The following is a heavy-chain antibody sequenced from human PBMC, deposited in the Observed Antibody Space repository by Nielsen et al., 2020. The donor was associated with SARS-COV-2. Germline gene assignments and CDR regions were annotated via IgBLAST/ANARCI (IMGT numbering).Heavy chain of an antibody. CDR1: GFTFDDYA. Sequence: GESLKISCAASGFTFDDYAMSWVRQAPGKGLEWVSAISGSGGSTYYADSVKGRFTISRDNAKNSLYLQMNSLRAEDTAVYYCARSVAQFDYWGQGTLVTVSS. CDR3: ARSVAQFDY. D-gene: IGHD6-19*01. CDR2: ISGSGGST. J-gene: IGHJ4*02. V-gene: IGHV3-23*01.